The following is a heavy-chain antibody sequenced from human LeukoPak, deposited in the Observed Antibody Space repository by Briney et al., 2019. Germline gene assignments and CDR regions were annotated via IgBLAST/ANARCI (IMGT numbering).Heavy chain of an antibody. D-gene: IGHD2-2*01. J-gene: IGHJ6*04. Sequence: PGGSLRLSCAASGFTFSSYSMNWVRQAPGKGLEWVASISSSSSYIYYADSVKGRFTISRDNAKNSLYLQMTSLRAEDTAVYYCARAGEGYCSSTSCPEYYYYYYAMDVWGKGTTVTVSS. V-gene: IGHV3-21*01. CDR1: GFTFSSYS. CDR2: ISSSSSYI. CDR3: ARAGEGYCSSTSCPEYYYYYYAMDV.